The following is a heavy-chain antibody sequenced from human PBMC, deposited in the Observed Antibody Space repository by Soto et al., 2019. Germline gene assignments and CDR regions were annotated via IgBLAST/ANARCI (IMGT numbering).Heavy chain of an antibody. Sequence: QVQLVESGGGVVQPGRSLRLSCAASGFTFSSYGMHWVRQAPGKGLEWVAVIWYDGSNKYYADSVKGRFTISRDNSKNTLYLQMNSLRAEDTAVYDCARWGIAAGDYWGQGTLGTVSS. J-gene: IGHJ4*02. CDR1: GFTFSSYG. CDR3: ARWGIAAGDY. CDR2: IWYDGSNK. D-gene: IGHD6-13*01. V-gene: IGHV3-33*01.